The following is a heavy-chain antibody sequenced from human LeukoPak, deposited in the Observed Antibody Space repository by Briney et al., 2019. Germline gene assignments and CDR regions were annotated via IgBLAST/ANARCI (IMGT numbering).Heavy chain of an antibody. CDR2: IRSKANSYAT. Sequence: GGSLKLSCAASGFTFSGSAMHWVRQAPGKGLEWVGRIRSKANSYATAYAASVKGRFTISRDDSKNTAYLQMNSLKTEDTAVYYCTRQGSNGYWGQGTLVTVSS. V-gene: IGHV3-73*01. CDR3: TRQGSNGY. J-gene: IGHJ4*02. CDR1: GFTFSGSA. D-gene: IGHD4-23*01.